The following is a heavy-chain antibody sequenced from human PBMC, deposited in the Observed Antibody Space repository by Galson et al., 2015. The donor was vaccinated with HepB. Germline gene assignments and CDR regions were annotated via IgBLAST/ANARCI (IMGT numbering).Heavy chain of an antibody. J-gene: IGHJ6*02. CDR2: FSGYDGST. D-gene: IGHD1-1*01. Sequence: SVKVSCKASGYSFSNYGLSWIRQAPGPGLEWMGWFSGYDGSTNYAQRFQGRVTMTADASTGTAYLELRNLRSDDTAVYYCARDPRLELRLNNYFSYGMDVWGQGSAVIVSS. V-gene: IGHV1-18*01. CDR1: GYSFSNYG. CDR3: ARDPRLELRLNNYFSYGMDV.